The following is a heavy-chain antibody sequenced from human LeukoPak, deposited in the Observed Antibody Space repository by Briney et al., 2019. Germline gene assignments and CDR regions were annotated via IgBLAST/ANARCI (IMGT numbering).Heavy chain of an antibody. CDR2: MNPNSGNK. Sequence: ASVKVSCKASGYTFTSYDINWVRQATGQGLERMGWMNPNSGNKDYAQKFQGRVTITADKSTSTAYMELSSLRSEDTAVYYCAREGVTYYYDSSGYPSSDWFDPWGQGTLVTVSS. V-gene: IGHV1-8*01. D-gene: IGHD3-22*01. J-gene: IGHJ5*02. CDR3: AREGVTYYYDSSGYPSSDWFDP. CDR1: GYTFTSYD.